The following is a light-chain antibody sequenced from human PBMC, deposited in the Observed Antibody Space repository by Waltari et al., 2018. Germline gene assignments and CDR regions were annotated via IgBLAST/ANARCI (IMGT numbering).Light chain of an antibody. V-gene: IGKV3-20*01. Sequence: EIVLTQSPGTLSLSPGERATLPCGASQRDTSNYFAWFQPKPGQAPRLLIHGASPRATGIPDRFSGSGSGTDFTLTISRLEPEDFVVYYCQRYGTSITFGGGTRVEIK. CDR3: QRYGTSIT. J-gene: IGKJ4*01. CDR1: QRDTSNY. CDR2: GAS.